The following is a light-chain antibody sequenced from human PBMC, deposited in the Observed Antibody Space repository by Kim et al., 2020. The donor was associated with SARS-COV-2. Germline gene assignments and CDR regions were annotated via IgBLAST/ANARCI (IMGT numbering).Light chain of an antibody. CDR3: QSYDASLSGWI. Sequence: QSVLTQPPSVSGAPGQTVTIACSGSSSNIGAGYDVHWYQQFPGKAPKLLIHENNNRPSGVPDRFSGSKSGTSASLAITGLQAEDEADYYCQSYDASLSGWIFGGGTKVTVL. CDR2: ENN. V-gene: IGLV1-40*01. J-gene: IGLJ2*01. CDR1: SSNIGAGYD.